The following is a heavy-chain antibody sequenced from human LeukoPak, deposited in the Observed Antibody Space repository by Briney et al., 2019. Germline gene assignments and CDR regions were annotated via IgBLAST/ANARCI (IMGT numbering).Heavy chain of an antibody. CDR2: ISAYNGNT. Sequence: ASVKVSCKASGYTFTSYGISWVRQAPGQGLEWTGWISAYNGNTNYAQKLQGRVTMTTDTSTSTAYMELRSLRSDDTAVYYCARDCASDCSIKGHYYFDLWGRGTLVTVSS. CDR3: ARDCASDCSIKGHYYFDL. CDR1: GYTFTSYG. V-gene: IGHV1-18*01. J-gene: IGHJ2*01. D-gene: IGHD2-21*02.